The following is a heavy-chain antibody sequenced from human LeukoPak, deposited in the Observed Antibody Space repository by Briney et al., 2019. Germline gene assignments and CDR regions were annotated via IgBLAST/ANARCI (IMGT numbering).Heavy chain of an antibody. CDR1: ELSFKTYS. V-gene: IGHV3-21*01. Sequence: GGSLRLSCAASELSFKTYSMNWLRKSPGKGLECVASISLAGTYIDYADSVKGRFTISRDNAKNSLYLQMNSLIAEDTPVYYCARVPAADYYFDYWGQGTLVTVSS. D-gene: IGHD2-2*01. CDR3: ARVPAADYYFDY. CDR2: ISLAGTYI. J-gene: IGHJ4*02.